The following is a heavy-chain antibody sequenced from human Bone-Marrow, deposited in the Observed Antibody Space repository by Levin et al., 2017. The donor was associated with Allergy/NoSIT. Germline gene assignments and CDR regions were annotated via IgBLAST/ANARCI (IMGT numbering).Heavy chain of an antibody. Sequence: GGSLRLSCAASGFTFSSYAMHWVRQAPGKGLEWVAVISYDGSNKYYADSVKGRFTISRDNSKNTLYLQMNSLRAEDTAVYYCARDFGEDIVANPLDYWGQGTLVTVSS. CDR2: ISYDGSNK. D-gene: IGHD5-12*01. CDR1: GFTFSSYA. J-gene: IGHJ4*02. V-gene: IGHV3-30-3*01. CDR3: ARDFGEDIVANPLDY.